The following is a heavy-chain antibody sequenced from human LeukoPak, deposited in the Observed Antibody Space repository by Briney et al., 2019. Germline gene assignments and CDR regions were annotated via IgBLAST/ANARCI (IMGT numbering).Heavy chain of an antibody. Sequence: SETLSLTCAVYGGSFSGYYWSWIRQPPGKGPEWIGEINHSGSTNYNPSLKSRVTISVDTSKNQFSLKLSSVTAADTAVYYCARGRYYYGSGSYFPHYYYYYGMDVWGQGTTVTVSS. J-gene: IGHJ6*02. V-gene: IGHV4-34*01. CDR2: INHSGST. D-gene: IGHD3-10*01. CDR3: ARGRYYYGSGSYFPHYYYYYGMDV. CDR1: GGSFSGYY.